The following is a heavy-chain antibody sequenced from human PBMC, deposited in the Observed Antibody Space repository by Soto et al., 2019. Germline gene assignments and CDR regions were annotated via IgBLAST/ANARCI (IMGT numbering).Heavy chain of an antibody. D-gene: IGHD6-13*01. Sequence: PSETLSLTCTVSGGSVSSINYYWSWIRQPPGKGLEWIGEINRSGSTNYNPSLKSRVTISVDTSKNQFSLKLSSVTAADTAVYYCARGQFWRSSFDYWGQGTLVTVSS. V-gene: IGHV4-61*01. CDR3: ARGQFWRSSFDY. CDR1: GGSVSSINYY. CDR2: INRSGST. J-gene: IGHJ4*02.